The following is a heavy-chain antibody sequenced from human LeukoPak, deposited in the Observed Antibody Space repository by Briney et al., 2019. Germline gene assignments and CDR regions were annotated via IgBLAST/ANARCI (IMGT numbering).Heavy chain of an antibody. CDR3: ARAPMTTATPPFDY. D-gene: IGHD4-17*01. CDR2: ISAYDGNT. J-gene: IGHJ4*02. V-gene: IGHV1-18*01. Sequence: GASVKVSCKASGYTFTSYGISWVRQAPGQGLEWMGWISAYDGNTNYAQKLQGRVTMTTDTSTSTAYMELRGLRSDDTAVYYCARAPMTTATPPFDYWGQGTLVTVSS. CDR1: GYTFTSYG.